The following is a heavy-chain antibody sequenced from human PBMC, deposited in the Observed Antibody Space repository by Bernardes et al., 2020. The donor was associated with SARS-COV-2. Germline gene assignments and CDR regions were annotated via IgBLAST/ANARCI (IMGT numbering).Heavy chain of an antibody. V-gene: IGHV3-33*08. CDR1: GFSFRYYG. CDR3: ARAATTSPPERGD. D-gene: IGHD1-7*01. Sequence: GGSLRLSCAASGFSFRYYGMHWARQVPGKGLEWLAVIWYDGSSKLYADSVKGRFTISRDNSKNTLYLQMNSLRAEDTAVYYCARAATTSPPERGDWGQGTLVTVSS. CDR2: IWYDGSSK. J-gene: IGHJ4*02.